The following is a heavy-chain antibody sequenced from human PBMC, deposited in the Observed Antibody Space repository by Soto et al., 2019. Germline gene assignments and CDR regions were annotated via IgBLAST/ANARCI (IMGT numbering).Heavy chain of an antibody. Sequence: GGSLRLSCAASGFTLSSYAMSWVRQAPGKGLEWVSTFSGTGGYTYYADSVKGRFTISRDDSKNTLFLHMNSLRAADTAVYYCARGKSAILSFGSFLPWGQGTLLTVSS. J-gene: IGHJ5*02. CDR2: FSGTGGYT. V-gene: IGHV3-23*01. CDR1: GFTLSSYA. CDR3: ARGKSAILSFGSFLP. D-gene: IGHD3-10*01.